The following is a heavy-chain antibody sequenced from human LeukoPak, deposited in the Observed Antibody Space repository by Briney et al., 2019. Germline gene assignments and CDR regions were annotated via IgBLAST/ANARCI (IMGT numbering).Heavy chain of an antibody. D-gene: IGHD4-17*01. J-gene: IGHJ4*02. CDR3: ARGWSGDHTIDY. V-gene: IGHV4-34*01. Sequence: TPSETLTLTCAVYGGSFSGYYWSWIRQPPGKGLEWIGEINHSGSTNYNPSLKSRVTISVDTSKNQFSLKLSSVTAADTAVYYCARGWSGDHTIDYWGQGTLVTVSS. CDR1: GGSFSGYY. CDR2: INHSGST.